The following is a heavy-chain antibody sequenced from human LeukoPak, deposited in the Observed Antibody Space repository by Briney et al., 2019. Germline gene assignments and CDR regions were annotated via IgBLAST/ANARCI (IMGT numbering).Heavy chain of an antibody. CDR3: ARLLIGDYYFDY. CDR2: IYYSGST. Sequence: SETLSLTCAVSGYSISSGYYWGWIRQPPGKGLEWIGSIYYSGSTYYNPSLKSRVTISVDTSKNQFSLKLSSVTAADTAVYYCARLLIGDYYFDYWGQGTLVTVSS. D-gene: IGHD4-17*01. V-gene: IGHV4-38-2*01. CDR1: GYSISSGYY. J-gene: IGHJ4*02.